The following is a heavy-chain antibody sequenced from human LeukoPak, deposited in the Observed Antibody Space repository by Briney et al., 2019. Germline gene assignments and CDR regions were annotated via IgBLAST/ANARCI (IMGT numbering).Heavy chain of an antibody. D-gene: IGHD4-17*01. J-gene: IGHJ3*02. Sequence: PGGSLRLSCAASGFTFSSYTMNWVRQAPGKGLEWVSSFSRSGPYIYYADSVKGRFTISRDNAKNSLYLQMNSLRAEDTAVYYCARDPTVTNFHDAFDIWGQGTMVTVSS. CDR2: FSRSGPYI. V-gene: IGHV3-21*01. CDR3: ARDPTVTNFHDAFDI. CDR1: GFTFSSYT.